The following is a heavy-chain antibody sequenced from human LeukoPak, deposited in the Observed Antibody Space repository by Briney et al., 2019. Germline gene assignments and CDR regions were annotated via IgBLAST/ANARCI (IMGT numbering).Heavy chain of an antibody. CDR3: ATVSTYYDFWSGYYPDY. CDR1: GFTFSSYE. J-gene: IGHJ4*02. Sequence: GGSLRLSCAASGFTFSSYEMNWVRQAPGKGLEWVSYISSSGSTVYYADSVKGRFTISRDNAKNSLYLQMNSLRAEDTAVYYCATVSTYYDFWSGYYPDYWGQGTLVTVSS. CDR2: ISSSGSTV. D-gene: IGHD3-3*01. V-gene: IGHV3-48*03.